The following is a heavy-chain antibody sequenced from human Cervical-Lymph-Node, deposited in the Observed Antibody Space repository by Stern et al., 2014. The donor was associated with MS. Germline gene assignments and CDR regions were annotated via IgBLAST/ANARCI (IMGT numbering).Heavy chain of an antibody. CDR1: GFTFSNYG. CDR2: IWYDGSNK. CDR3: ARDSRPYNWNDCWFDP. Sequence: VQLVESGGGVVQPGRSLRLSCAASGFTFSNYGMHWVRQSPGKGLEWVATIWYDGSNKNYGDSVKGRFTISRDNSRNTLFLQMNNMRADDTAVYYCARDSRPYNWNDCWFDPWGQGTLVTVSS. V-gene: IGHV3-33*01. D-gene: IGHD1-1*01. J-gene: IGHJ5*02.